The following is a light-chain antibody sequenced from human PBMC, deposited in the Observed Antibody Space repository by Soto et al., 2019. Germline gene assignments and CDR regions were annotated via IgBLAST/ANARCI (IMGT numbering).Light chain of an antibody. CDR1: QTISTY. V-gene: IGKV1-33*01. Sequence: DIQMTQSPSSLAASVGDRVTITCRASQTISTYLNWYQQKPGKAPNLLIYTASNLESGVPSRFSGSGSGTDFTFTISSLQPEDIATYYCQQYDNLPSLTFGGGTKVDIK. J-gene: IGKJ4*01. CDR2: TAS. CDR3: QQYDNLPSLT.